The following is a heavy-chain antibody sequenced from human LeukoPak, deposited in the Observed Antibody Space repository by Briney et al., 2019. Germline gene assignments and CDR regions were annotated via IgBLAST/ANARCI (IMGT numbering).Heavy chain of an antibody. J-gene: IGHJ5*01. D-gene: IGHD6-19*01. CDR2: INANSGTT. CDR1: GFAFSVYA. Sequence: RGSLRLSCTASGFAFSVYAMSWLRQPPGKGLEWVSTINANSGTTSYAASVRGRFTISRDNSKNTLYLQLNTLRADDTATYYCAKPISGGLAVTADWFHPWGQGTLVGVSS. CDR3: AKPISGGLAVTADWFHP. V-gene: IGHV3-23*01.